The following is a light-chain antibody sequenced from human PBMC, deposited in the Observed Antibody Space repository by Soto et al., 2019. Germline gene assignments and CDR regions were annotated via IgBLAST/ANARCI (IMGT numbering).Light chain of an antibody. J-gene: IGLJ1*01. Sequence: SVLTQPPSASGTPGQKVTISCSGSSSNIGDNYVYWHQQLPGTAPKLLIYRNNQRPSGVPDRFSGSKSGTPASLAISGLRSEDEADYYCAAWDDSLSGYVFGPGTKVTV. CDR3: AAWDDSLSGYV. V-gene: IGLV1-47*01. CDR2: RNN. CDR1: SSNIGDNY.